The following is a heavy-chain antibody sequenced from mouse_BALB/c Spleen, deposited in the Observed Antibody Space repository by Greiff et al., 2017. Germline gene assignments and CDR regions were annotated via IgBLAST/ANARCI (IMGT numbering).Heavy chain of an antibody. CDR3: AREELRLWYFDV. V-gene: IGHV5-17*02. Sequence: VQLKESGGGLVQPGGSRKLSCAASGFTFSSFGMHWVRQAPEKGLEWVAYISSGSSTIYYADTVKGRFTISRDNPKNTLFLQMTSLRSEDTAMYNGAREELRLWYFDVWGAGTTVTVSA. CDR1: GFTFSSFG. J-gene: IGHJ1*01. D-gene: IGHD2-4*01. CDR2: ISSGSSTI.